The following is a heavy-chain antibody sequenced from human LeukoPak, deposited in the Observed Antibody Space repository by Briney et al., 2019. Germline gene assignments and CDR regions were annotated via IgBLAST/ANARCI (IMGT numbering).Heavy chain of an antibody. D-gene: IGHD6-13*01. CDR1: GFTFSSYG. V-gene: IGHV3-30*03. CDR2: ISYDGSNK. J-gene: IGHJ4*02. Sequence: PGRSLRLSCAASGFTFSSYGMHWVRQAPGKGLEWVAVISYDGSNKYYADSVKGRFTISRDNSKNTLYLQMNSLRAEDTAVYYCAGAVYYSSSYYYFEYWGQGTLVTVSS. CDR3: AGAVYYSSSYYYFEY.